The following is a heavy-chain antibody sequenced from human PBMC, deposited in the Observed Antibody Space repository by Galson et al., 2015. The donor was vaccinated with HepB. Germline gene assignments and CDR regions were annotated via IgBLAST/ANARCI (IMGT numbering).Heavy chain of an antibody. CDR3: ARDLSSGVGRYDHYYMDV. J-gene: IGHJ6*03. V-gene: IGHV1-46*01. CDR2: INPSGGST. D-gene: IGHD6-19*01. CDR1: GYTFTNYY. Sequence: SVKVSCKASGYTFTNYYMHWVRQAPGQGLEWMGIINPSGGSTSYAQKCQGRVTMTRDTSTSTVYMELSSLRSEDTAVYYCARDLSSGVGRYDHYYMDVWGKGTTVTVSS.